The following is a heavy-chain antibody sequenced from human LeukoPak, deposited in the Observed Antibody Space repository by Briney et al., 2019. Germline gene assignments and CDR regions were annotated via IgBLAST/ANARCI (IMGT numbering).Heavy chain of an antibody. Sequence: SETLSLTCTVSGGFISGDHWNWIRQPPGKGLEWIGYVYSSGNTNYNPSLKSRVTISIDTSKNQFSLKLSSVTAADTAVYYCARRNDFGIWGQGTMVTVSS. V-gene: IGHV4-59*08. CDR2: VYSSGNT. J-gene: IGHJ3*02. CDR3: ARRNDFGI. CDR1: GGFISGDH.